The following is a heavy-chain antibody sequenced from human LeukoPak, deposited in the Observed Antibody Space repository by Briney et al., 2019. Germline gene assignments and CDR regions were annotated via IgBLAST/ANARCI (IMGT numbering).Heavy chain of an antibody. CDR2: IYYSGST. J-gene: IGHJ4*02. D-gene: IGHD3-16*01. Sequence: SETLSLTCTVSGGSISSSSYYWGWIRQPPGKGLEWIGSIYYSGSTYYNPSLKSRVTISVDTSKNQFSLKLSSVTAADTAVYYCARAMTGGADAFDYWGQGTLVTASS. V-gene: IGHV4-39*07. CDR1: GGSISSSSYY. CDR3: ARAMTGGADAFDY.